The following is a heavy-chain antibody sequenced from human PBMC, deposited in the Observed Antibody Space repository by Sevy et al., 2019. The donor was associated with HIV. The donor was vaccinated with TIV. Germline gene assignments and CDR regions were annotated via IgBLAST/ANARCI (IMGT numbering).Heavy chain of an antibody. D-gene: IGHD5-18*01. CDR3: ARDLGPPPEDTAIDWFDP. J-gene: IGHJ5*02. CDR1: GYTFTGYY. CDR2: INPNSGGT. Sequence: ASVKVSCKASGYTFTGYYMHWVRQAPGQGLEWMGWINPNSGGTNYAQKFQGRVTMTRDTSISTAYLELSRLRSDDTAVYYCARDLGPPPEDTAIDWFDPWGQGTLVTVSS. V-gene: IGHV1-2*02.